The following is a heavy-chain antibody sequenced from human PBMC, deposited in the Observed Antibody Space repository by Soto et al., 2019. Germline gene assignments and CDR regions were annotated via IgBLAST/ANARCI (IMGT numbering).Heavy chain of an antibody. J-gene: IGHJ4*02. Sequence: PSETLSLTCTVSVGSISSGGYYWSWIRQHPGKGLEWIGYIYYSGSTYYNPSLKSRVTISVDTSKNQFSLKLSSVTAADTAVYYCAREWSLTGYWSIDYWGQGTLVTVSS. V-gene: IGHV4-31*03. CDR3: AREWSLTGYWSIDY. D-gene: IGHD3-9*01. CDR2: IYYSGST. CDR1: VGSISSGGYY.